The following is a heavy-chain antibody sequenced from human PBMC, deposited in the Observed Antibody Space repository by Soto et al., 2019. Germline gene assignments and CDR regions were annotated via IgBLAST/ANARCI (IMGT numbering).Heavy chain of an antibody. CDR2: IDYRGST. V-gene: IGHV4-34*01. CDR3: ARHAVHSSGFTDY. D-gene: IGHD6-19*01. Sequence: SETMSLTCAVYGANFIGYCWSWIRQTPGKGLEWIGKIDYRGSTNYNPSLKSRVTISVDTSKNQFSLKLSSVTAADTAVYYCARHAVHSSGFTDYWGQGTLVTVSS. CDR1: GANFIGYC. J-gene: IGHJ4*02.